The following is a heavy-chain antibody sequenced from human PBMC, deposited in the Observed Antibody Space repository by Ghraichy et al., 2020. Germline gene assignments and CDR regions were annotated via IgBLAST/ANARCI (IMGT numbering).Heavy chain of an antibody. Sequence: GGSLRLSCAASGFTFDDFAMHWVRQAPGKGLEWVSHTTWDGVKTQYADSVKDRFTISRDNRKNSLYLQIHSLRPEDSAYYYCVKDMGSSWSGYFDYWGQGTLVTVSS. D-gene: IGHD6-13*01. J-gene: IGHJ4*02. CDR1: GFTFDDFA. V-gene: IGHV3-43D*04. CDR2: TTWDGVKT. CDR3: VKDMGSSWSGYFDY.